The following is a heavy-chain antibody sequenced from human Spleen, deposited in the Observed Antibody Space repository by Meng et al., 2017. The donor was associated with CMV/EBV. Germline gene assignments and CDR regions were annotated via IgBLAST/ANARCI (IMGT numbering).Heavy chain of an antibody. V-gene: IGHV3-11*04. Sequence: GGSLRLSCAASGFIFSDYYMTWIRQAPGKGLEWISYISSSGSIKKYADSVEGRFTISRDNAKNSLYLQMNSLRAEDTAVYYCAREAVLSGGDCYIDYWGQGTLVTVSS. J-gene: IGHJ4*02. CDR2: ISSSGSIK. CDR3: AREAVLSGGDCYIDY. CDR1: GFIFSDYY. D-gene: IGHD2-21*01.